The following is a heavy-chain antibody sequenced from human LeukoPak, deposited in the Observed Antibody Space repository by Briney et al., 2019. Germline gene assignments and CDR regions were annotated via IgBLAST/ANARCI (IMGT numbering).Heavy chain of an antibody. CDR1: VITFSDDS. CDR3: ARDPYYSNHLDF. CDR2: ISPASKTI. Sequence: GGSLRLSCAASVITFSDDSMNWVRQAPGSGLERVAYISPASKTIKYAASVKGRFIISRDNAKKSLYLQMKSLRAEDTAVYYCARDPYYSNHLDFLGQGTLVTVSS. V-gene: IGHV3-48*04. J-gene: IGHJ4*02. D-gene: IGHD4-11*01.